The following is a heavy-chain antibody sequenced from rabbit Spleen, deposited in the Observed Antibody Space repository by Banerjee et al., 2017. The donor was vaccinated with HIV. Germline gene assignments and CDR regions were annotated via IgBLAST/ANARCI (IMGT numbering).Heavy chain of an antibody. V-gene: IGHV1S45*01. Sequence: EQLEESGGGLVQPEGSLTLTCKASGVSFSDKDVMCWVRQAPGKGLEWIACINAVTGKAVYASWAKGRFTFSKTSSTTVTLQMTSLTVADTATYFCARDLVAVIGWNFNLWGPGTLVTVS. CDR3: ARDLVAVIGWNFNL. D-gene: IGHD1-1*01. CDR2: INAVTGKA. J-gene: IGHJ4*01. CDR1: GVSFSDKDV.